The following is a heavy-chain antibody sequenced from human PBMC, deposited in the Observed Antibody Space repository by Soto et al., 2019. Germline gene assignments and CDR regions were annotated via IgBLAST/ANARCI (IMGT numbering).Heavy chain of an antibody. CDR2: FDPEDGET. J-gene: IGHJ6*02. CDR1: GYTLTELS. V-gene: IGHV1-24*01. CDR3: ATSQGYYDSSGYYYYGMDV. D-gene: IGHD3-22*01. Sequence: GASVKVSCKVSGYTLTELSMHWVRQAPGKGLEWMGGFDPEDGETIYAQRFQGRVTMTEDTSTDTAYMELSSLRSEDTAVYYCATSQGYYDSSGYYYYGMDVWGQGTTVTVYS.